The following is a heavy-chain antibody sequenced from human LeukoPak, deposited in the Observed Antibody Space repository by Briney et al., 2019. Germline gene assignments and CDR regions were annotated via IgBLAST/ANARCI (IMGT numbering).Heavy chain of an antibody. J-gene: IGHJ6*02. CDR2: IYSGGTT. CDR3: ARSLSYYYGLDV. Sequence: GGSLRLSCAASGFTVSSNYMSWVRQAPGKGLEWVSVIYSGGTTNYADSVKGRFTISRDNSKNTLYLQVNSLRAEDTAIYFCARSLSYYYGLDVWGQGTTVTVSS. V-gene: IGHV3-66*01. CDR1: GFTVSSNY.